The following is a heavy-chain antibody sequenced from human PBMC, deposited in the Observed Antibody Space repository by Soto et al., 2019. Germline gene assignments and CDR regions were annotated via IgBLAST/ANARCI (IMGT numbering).Heavy chain of an antibody. CDR2: ISAYNGNT. Sequence: ASVKVSCKASGYTFTSYGISWVRQAPGQGLEWMGWISAYNGNTNYAQKLQGRVTMTTDTSTSTAYMELRSLRSDDTAVYYCAREYCSSTSCYGPDYWGQGTLVTVS. D-gene: IGHD2-2*01. CDR3: AREYCSSTSCYGPDY. V-gene: IGHV1-18*01. CDR1: GYTFTSYG. J-gene: IGHJ4*02.